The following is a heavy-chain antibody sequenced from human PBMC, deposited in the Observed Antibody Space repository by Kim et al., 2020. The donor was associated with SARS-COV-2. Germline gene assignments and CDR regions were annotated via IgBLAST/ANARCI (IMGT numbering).Heavy chain of an antibody. V-gene: IGHV3-11*01. Sequence: SVKGRFTISRDNAKNSLYLQMNSLRAEDTAVYYCARTRGNYGSGSYYIDYWGQGTLVTVSS. J-gene: IGHJ4*02. CDR3: ARTRGNYGSGSYYIDY. D-gene: IGHD3-10*01.